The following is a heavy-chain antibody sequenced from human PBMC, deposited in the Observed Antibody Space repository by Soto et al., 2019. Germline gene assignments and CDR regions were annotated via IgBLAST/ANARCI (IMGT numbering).Heavy chain of an antibody. CDR2: ISSSSSYI. CDR1: GFTFSSYS. CDR3: ARARVPLLTAYYSLGMDV. Sequence: LRLSCAASGFTFSSYSMNWVRQAPGKGLEWVSSISSSSSYIYYADSVKGRFTISRDNAKNSLYLQMNSLRAEDTAVYYCARARVPLLTAYYSLGMDVWGQGTTVTVSS. V-gene: IGHV3-21*01. D-gene: IGHD3-9*01. J-gene: IGHJ6*02.